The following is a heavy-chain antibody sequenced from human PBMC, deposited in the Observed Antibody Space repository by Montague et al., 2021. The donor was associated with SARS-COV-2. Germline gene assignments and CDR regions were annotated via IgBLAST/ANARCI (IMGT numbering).Heavy chain of an antibody. D-gene: IGHD3-10*01. CDR1: GFTFSSYA. CDR3: ARDEVTMVRGVTSFDY. J-gene: IGHJ4*02. CDR2: ISYDGSNK. V-gene: IGHV3-30-3*01. Sequence: SLRLSCAASGFTFSSYAMHWVRQAPGKGLEWVAVISYDGSNKYYADSVKGRFTISRDNSKNTLYLQMNSLRAEDTAVYYRARDEVTMVRGVTSFDYWGQGTLVTVSS.